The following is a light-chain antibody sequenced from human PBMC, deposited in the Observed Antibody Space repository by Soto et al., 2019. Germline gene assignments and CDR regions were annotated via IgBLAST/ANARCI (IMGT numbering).Light chain of an antibody. V-gene: IGKV1-39*01. CDR2: AAS. CDR1: QFITTY. Sequence: DIPMTQSPSSLSASVGDRVSITCRASQFITTYLNWYQHKPGNAPKLLIYAASILQSGVPSRFSGSGSGTDFTLTISDLQPEDFGTYYCQQSYSTLPITFGQGTRLDIK. CDR3: QQSYSTLPIT. J-gene: IGKJ5*01.